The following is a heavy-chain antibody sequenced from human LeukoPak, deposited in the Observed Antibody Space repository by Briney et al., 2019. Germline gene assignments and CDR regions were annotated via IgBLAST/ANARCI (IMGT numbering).Heavy chain of an antibody. CDR2: INPRGGST. D-gene: IGHD3-10*01. Sequence: PGASVKVSCKASGYTITSYQIHWVRQAPGQGLEWMGVINPRGGSTRSAEKFQARVTMTRDTSTSTVYMQLSSLRSEDTAVYYCARAGVYGTGNYYNELGYWGQGTLVTVSS. J-gene: IGHJ4*02. V-gene: IGHV1-46*01. CDR3: ARAGVYGTGNYYNELGY. CDR1: GYTITSYQ.